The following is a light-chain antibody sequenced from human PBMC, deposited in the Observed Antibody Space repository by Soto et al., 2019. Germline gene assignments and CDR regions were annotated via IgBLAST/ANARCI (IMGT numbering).Light chain of an antibody. V-gene: IGLV2-8*01. CDR2: EVY. CDR1: SSDVSGYNY. J-gene: IGLJ1*01. CDR3: NSYAGSNIV. Sequence: SVLTQPPSASASPGQSVTLSCTGTSSDVSGYNYVSWYQQHPGQAPKLMIYEVYKRPSGVPDRFSGSKSGNTASLTVSGLQAEDEADYYCNSYAGSNIVFGTGTKVTVL.